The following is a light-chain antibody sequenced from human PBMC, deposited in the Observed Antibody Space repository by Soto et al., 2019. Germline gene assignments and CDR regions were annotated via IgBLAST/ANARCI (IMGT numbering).Light chain of an antibody. CDR2: ANS. CDR1: RSNIGAGYE. Sequence: QSVLTQPPSVSGAPGQRVTISCTGSRSNIGAGYEVHWYQQLPGTAPKLLIYANSNRPSGVPDRFSGSESGTSASLAITGLQAEDEADYYCQSYDSSLSGVVFGGGTKLTVL. J-gene: IGLJ2*01. V-gene: IGLV1-40*01. CDR3: QSYDSSLSGVV.